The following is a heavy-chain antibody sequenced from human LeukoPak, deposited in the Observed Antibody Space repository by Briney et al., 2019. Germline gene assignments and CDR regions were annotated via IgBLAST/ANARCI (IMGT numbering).Heavy chain of an antibody. D-gene: IGHD3-3*01. Sequence: SETLSLTCTVSGGSLSSYYWSWIRQPPGKGLEWIGYIYYSGSTNYNPSLKSRVTISVDTSKNQFSLKLSSVTAADTAVYYCARVRDDFWSGPSAYFDYWGQGTLVTVSS. CDR3: ARVRDDFWSGPSAYFDY. CDR1: GGSLSSYY. V-gene: IGHV4-59*01. CDR2: IYYSGST. J-gene: IGHJ4*02.